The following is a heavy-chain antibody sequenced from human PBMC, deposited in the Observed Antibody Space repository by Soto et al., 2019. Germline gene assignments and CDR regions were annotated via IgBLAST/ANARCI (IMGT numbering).Heavy chain of an antibody. D-gene: IGHD6-13*01. CDR1: GFTVSSNY. Sequence: GGSLRLSCAASGFTVSSNYMSWVRQAPGKGLEWVSVIYSGGSTYYADSVKGRFTISRDNSKNTLYLQMNSLRAEDTAVYYCARSHRRIAADFYWRQGTLVTVSS. J-gene: IGHJ4*02. V-gene: IGHV3-53*01. CDR2: IYSGGST. CDR3: ARSHRRIAADFY.